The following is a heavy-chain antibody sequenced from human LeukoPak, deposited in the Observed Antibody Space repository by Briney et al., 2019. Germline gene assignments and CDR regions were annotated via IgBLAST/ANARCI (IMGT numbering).Heavy chain of an antibody. CDR1: GGTFSSYT. D-gene: IGHD6-13*01. CDR2: IIPILGIA. CDR3: ATTAGAAGGYYGMDV. J-gene: IGHJ6*02. Sequence: TVKVSCKASGGTFSSYTISWVRQAPGQGLEWMGRIIPILGIANYAQKFQGRVTITADKSTSTAYMELSSLRSEDTAVYYCATTAGAAGGYYGMDVWGQGTTVTVSS. V-gene: IGHV1-69*02.